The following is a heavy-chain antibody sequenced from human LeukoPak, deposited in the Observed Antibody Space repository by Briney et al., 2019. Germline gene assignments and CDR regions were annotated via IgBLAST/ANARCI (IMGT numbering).Heavy chain of an antibody. Sequence: SETLSLTCTVSGGSISSYYWSWIRQPPGKGLEWVGYIYYMGRTKSNTPPPCLVNISLAKSKTQFSLNLKSVTAADTAVYHCARAETYSSGWYDPFFDYWGQGTLVTVST. V-gene: IGHV4-59*08. D-gene: IGHD6-19*01. CDR2: IYYMGRT. CDR3: ARAETYSSGWYDPFFDY. J-gene: IGHJ4*02. CDR1: GGSISSYY.